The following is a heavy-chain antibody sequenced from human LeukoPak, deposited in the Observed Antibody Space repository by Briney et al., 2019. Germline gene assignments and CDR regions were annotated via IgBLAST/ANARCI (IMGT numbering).Heavy chain of an antibody. CDR3: ARLAYCGGDCYNGMDV. J-gene: IGHJ6*02. CDR2: IYPGDSDT. V-gene: IGHV5-51*01. D-gene: IGHD2-21*02. Sequence: GESLKISCKGSGYSFTSYWIGWVRQMPGKGLEWMRIIYPGDSDTRYSPSFQGQVTISADKSISTAYLQWSSLKASDTAMYYCARLAYCGGDCYNGMDVWGQGTTVTVSS. CDR1: GYSFTSYW.